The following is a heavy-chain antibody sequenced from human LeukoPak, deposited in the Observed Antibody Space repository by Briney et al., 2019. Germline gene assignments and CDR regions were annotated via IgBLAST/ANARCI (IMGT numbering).Heavy chain of an antibody. J-gene: IGHJ6*04. V-gene: IGHV1-69*01. D-gene: IGHD3-16*01. CDR2: IIPIFGTS. CDR3: SLGELPDLGYYYYGMDV. Sequence: SVKVSCKASGGTFSSYAISWVRQAPGQGLEWMGGIIPIFGTSNYAQKFQGRVTITADESTSTAYMELSSLRSEDTAVYYCSLGELPDLGYYYYGMDVWGKGTTVTVSS. CDR1: GGTFSSYA.